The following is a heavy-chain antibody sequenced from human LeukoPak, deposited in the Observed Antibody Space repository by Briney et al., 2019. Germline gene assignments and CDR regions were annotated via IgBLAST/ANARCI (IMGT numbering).Heavy chain of an antibody. CDR2: IHSNGYT. D-gene: IGHD1-26*01. CDR3: AQRQGPMSGTYDYFDP. CDR1: GGSISGYY. J-gene: IGHJ5*02. Sequence: SETLSLTCTVSGGSISGYYWTWIRQPPGQGLEWIAYIHSNGYTNYNPSLRSRVTISVDPSKNQFSLTVTPVTAADTAIYYCAQRQGPMSGTYDYFDPWGQGGVVTVSS. V-gene: IGHV4-4*09.